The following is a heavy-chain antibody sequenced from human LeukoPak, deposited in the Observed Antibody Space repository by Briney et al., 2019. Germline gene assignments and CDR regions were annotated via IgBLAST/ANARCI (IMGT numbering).Heavy chain of an antibody. D-gene: IGHD1-26*01. CDR3: TTRSGSYYFNDY. Sequence: GGSLRLSCAASGFTFSNAWMSWVRQAPGKGLEWVGRIKSKTDGGTTDYAAPVKGRFTISRDDSKNTLYLQMNSLKTEDTAVYYCTTRSGSYYFNDYWGQGTLVTVSS. CDR2: IKSKTDGGTT. J-gene: IGHJ4*02. V-gene: IGHV3-15*01. CDR1: GFTFSNAW.